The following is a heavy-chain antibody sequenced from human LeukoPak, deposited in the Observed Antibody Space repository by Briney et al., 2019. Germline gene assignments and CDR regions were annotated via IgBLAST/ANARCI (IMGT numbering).Heavy chain of an antibody. Sequence: ASVKVSCKASGYTFTSYAMHWVRQAPGQRLEWMGWINAGNGNTKYSQKFQGRVTITRDTSASTAYMELSSLRSEDTAVYYCAGDGGRSSQWLVYTTPYYFDYWGQGTLVTVSS. CDR2: INAGNGNT. D-gene: IGHD6-19*01. V-gene: IGHV1-3*01. CDR1: GYTFTSYA. CDR3: AGDGGRSSQWLVYTTPYYFDY. J-gene: IGHJ4*02.